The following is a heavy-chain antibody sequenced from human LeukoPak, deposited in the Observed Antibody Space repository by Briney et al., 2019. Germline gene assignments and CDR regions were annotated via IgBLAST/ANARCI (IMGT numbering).Heavy chain of an antibody. CDR3: ARVTSGLDY. V-gene: IGHV3-7*04. CDR1: GFFFSSYW. CDR2: IKEDGSEK. J-gene: IGHJ4*02. Sequence: GGSLRLSCAASGFFFSSYWMSWVRQAPGKGLEWVAYIKEDGSEKYYVGSVKGRFTISRDNAKNSLFLQMNSLRAEDTAVYYCARVTSGLDYWGQGTLVTVSS.